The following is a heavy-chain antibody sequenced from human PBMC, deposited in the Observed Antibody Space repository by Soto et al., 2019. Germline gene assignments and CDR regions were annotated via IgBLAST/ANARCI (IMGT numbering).Heavy chain of an antibody. Sequence: QVTLKESGPVLVKPTEPLTLRCTVSGLSITDSEMGVSWIRQPPGQYLEWLAHIDSSGEKSDRTFLKSRLAISKDTSNSQIVHTMTNMDPADTATYYWARRHLAVAVSPWFDPWGQVIPVTVSS. CDR3: ARRHLAVAVSPWFDP. V-gene: IGHV2-26*01. D-gene: IGHD6-19*01. J-gene: IGHJ5*02. CDR1: GLSITDSEMG. CDR2: IDSSGEK.